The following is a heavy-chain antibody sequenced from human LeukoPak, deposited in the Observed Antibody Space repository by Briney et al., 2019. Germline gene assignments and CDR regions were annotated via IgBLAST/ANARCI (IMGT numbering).Heavy chain of an antibody. J-gene: IGHJ5*02. V-gene: IGHV1-46*01. CDR3: ARGGFGLGVGATRGLNWFDP. CDR1: GYSVTSHY. D-gene: IGHD1-26*01. Sequence: ASVNVSCKSSGYSVTSHYIHWVRQAPGQGLEWMGRINPNGGTTSSAQKFQGRVTITRDTSTSTVYMELSSLRSEDTAVYYCARGGFGLGVGATRGLNWFDPWGQGTLVTVSS. CDR2: INPNGGTT.